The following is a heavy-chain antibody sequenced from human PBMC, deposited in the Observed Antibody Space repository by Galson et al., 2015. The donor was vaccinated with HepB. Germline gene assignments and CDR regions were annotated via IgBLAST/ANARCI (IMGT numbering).Heavy chain of an antibody. D-gene: IGHD3-10*01. CDR3: ARDLRSGYYGSGELLAPLTKRDWFDP. V-gene: IGHV1-69*13. CDR2: IIPIFGTA. J-gene: IGHJ5*02. Sequence: SVKVSCKASGSTFSSYAISWVRQAPGQGLEWMGGIIPIFGTANYAQKFQGRVTITADESTSTAYMELSSLRSEDTAVYYCARDLRSGYYGSGELLAPLTKRDWFDPWGQGTLVTVSS. CDR1: GSTFSSYA.